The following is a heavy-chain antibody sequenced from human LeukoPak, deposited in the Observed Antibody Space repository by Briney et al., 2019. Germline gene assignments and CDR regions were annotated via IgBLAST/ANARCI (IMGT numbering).Heavy chain of an antibody. CDR2: IYYSGST. J-gene: IGHJ6*02. CDR3: ARQPSIAAAGHTYYYYYGMDV. Sequence: SETLSLTCTVSGGSISSSSYYWGWIRQPPGKGLEWIGSIYYSGSTYYNPSLKSRVTISVDTSKNQFSLKLSSVTAADTAVYYCARQPSIAAAGHTYYYYYGMDVWGQGTTVTVSS. D-gene: IGHD6-13*01. CDR1: GGSISSSSYY. V-gene: IGHV4-39*01.